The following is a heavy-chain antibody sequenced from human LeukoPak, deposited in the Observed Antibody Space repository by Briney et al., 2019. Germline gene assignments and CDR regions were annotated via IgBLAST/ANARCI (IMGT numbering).Heavy chain of an antibody. J-gene: IGHJ4*02. CDR3: ARDILTGNFDY. V-gene: IGHV3-30*04. CDR2: ISYDGSNK. D-gene: IGHD3-9*01. Sequence: GGSLRLSCAASGFTFSSYAMHWVRQAPGKGLEWVAVISYDGSNKYYADSVKSRFTIPRDNSKNTLYLQMNSLRAEDTAVYYCARDILTGNFDYWGQGTLVTVSS. CDR1: GFTFSSYA.